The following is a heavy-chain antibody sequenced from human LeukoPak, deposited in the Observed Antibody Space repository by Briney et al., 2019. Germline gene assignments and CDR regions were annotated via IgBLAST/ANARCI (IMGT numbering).Heavy chain of an antibody. J-gene: IGHJ4*02. CDR3: ARDIDSTDY. D-gene: IGHD3-22*01. CDR2: IKQDGSEK. CDR1: GFTFSSYA. Sequence: PGGSLRLSCAASGFTFSSYAMSWVRQAPGKGLEWVANIKQDGSEKYYVDSVKGRFTISRDNAKNSLYLQMNSLRVEDTAVYYCARDIDSTDYWGQGTLVTVSS. V-gene: IGHV3-7*01.